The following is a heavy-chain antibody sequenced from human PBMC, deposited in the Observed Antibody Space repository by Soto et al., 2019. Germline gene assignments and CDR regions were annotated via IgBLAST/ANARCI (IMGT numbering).Heavy chain of an antibody. J-gene: IGHJ4*02. CDR3: ASVGRDGYNYGY. CDR1: GGTFSSYA. V-gene: IGHV1-69*13. D-gene: IGHD5-12*01. CDR2: IIPIFGTA. Sequence: SVKVSCKASGGTFSSYAISWVRQAPGQGLEWTGGIIPIFGTANYAQKFQGRVTITADESTSTAYMELSSLRSEDTAVYYCASVGRDGYNYGYWGQGTLVTVSS.